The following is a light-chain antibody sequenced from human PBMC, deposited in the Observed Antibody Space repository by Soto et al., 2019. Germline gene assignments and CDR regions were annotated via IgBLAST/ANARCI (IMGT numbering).Light chain of an antibody. CDR3: QQRSNWPPPVT. J-gene: IGKJ1*01. CDR2: AAS. V-gene: IGKV1-39*01. Sequence: DIQMTQCPSSLSASVGDRVTITCRASQSISSYLNWYQQKPGKAPKLLIXAASSLQSGVPSRFLGSGSGTDFTLTISSLQPEDFAVYYCQQRSNWPPPVTFGQGTKVDI. CDR1: QSISSY.